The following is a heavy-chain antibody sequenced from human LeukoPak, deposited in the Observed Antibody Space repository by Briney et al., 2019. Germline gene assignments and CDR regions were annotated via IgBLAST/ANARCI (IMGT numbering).Heavy chain of an antibody. D-gene: IGHD6-13*01. V-gene: IGHV4-59*08. CDR1: GGSISSYY. Sequence: PSETLSLTCAVSGGSISSYYWSWIRQPPGKGLEWIGCVYYSGSTSYNPSLKSRVTMSVDTSKNQFSLKLSSVTAADTAVYYCARSSSWYGYWFDPWGQGTLVTVSS. J-gene: IGHJ5*02. CDR3: ARSSSWYGYWFDP. CDR2: VYYSGST.